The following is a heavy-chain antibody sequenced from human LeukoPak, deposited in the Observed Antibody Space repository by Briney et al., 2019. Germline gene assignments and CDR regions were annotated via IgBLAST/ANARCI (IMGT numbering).Heavy chain of an antibody. J-gene: IGHJ4*02. Sequence: PSETLSLACTVSGGSINSGTFYWGWIRQPPGKGLEWIGSMYYDGSSYYNPSLKSRVTTSVDTSKNQFPLKLTSVTAADTAVYFCARRSDSGSDDGEDYFDYWGQGTLVTVSS. CDR2: MYYDGSS. CDR1: GGSINSGTFY. D-gene: IGHD1-26*01. CDR3: ARRSDSGSDDGEDYFDY. V-gene: IGHV4-39*01.